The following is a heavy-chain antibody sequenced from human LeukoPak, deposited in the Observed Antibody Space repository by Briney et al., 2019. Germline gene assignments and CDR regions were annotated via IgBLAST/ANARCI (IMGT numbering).Heavy chain of an antibody. V-gene: IGHV1-69*13. J-gene: IGHJ4*02. Sequence: ASVKVSCKASGGTFSSYAISWVRQAPGQGLEWMGGIIPIFGTANYAQKFQGRVTITADESTSTAYMELSSLRSEDTAVYYCARIDRYNWNYGLFDYWGEGTLVTVSS. CDR1: GGTFSSYA. D-gene: IGHD1-7*01. CDR2: IIPIFGTA. CDR3: ARIDRYNWNYGLFDY.